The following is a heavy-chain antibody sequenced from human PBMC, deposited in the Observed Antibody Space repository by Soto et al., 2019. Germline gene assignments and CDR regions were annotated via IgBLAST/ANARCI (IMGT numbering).Heavy chain of an antibody. Sequence: QVQLVQSGAEVKKPGASVKVSCKASGYTFTRYTIHWVRQAPVKGLEWIGYIYYNGNTYYNPSLESRTTISRDTSKNQFSLKLTFVTAADTAVYYCARGEPYGDFAHWGQGTLVTVSS. J-gene: IGHJ5*02. CDR1: GYTFTRYT. D-gene: IGHD4-17*01. CDR3: ARGEPYGDFAH. CDR2: IYYNGNT. V-gene: IGHV1-3*01.